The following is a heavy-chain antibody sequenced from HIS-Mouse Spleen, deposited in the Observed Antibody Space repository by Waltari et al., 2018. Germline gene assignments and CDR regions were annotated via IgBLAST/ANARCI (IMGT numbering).Heavy chain of an antibody. CDR1: GFTVSSHY. D-gene: IGHD6-13*01. V-gene: IGHV3-66*01. Sequence: EVQLVASGGALFQPGWSLRLSCAASGFTVSSHYMSWVRQAPVKGLEWVSVIYSGGSTYYADSVKGRFTISRDNSKNTLYLQMNSLRAEDTAVYYCARDIKAAACWGQGTLVTVSS. J-gene: IGHJ4*02. CDR3: ARDIKAAAC. CDR2: IYSGGST.